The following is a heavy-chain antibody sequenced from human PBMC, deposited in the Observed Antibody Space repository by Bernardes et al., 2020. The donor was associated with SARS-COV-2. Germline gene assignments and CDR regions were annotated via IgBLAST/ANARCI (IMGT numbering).Heavy chain of an antibody. CDR2: ISAYNGNT. D-gene: IGHD6-19*01. J-gene: IGHJ5*02. Sequence: ASLKDSCKASGYTFTSYGFSWVRQAPGQGLEWMGWISAYNGNTNYAQKFQGRVTMTTDTSTMTAYMELRSLISDDTAVYYCARDYGAVAAKSGRFDPWGQGTLVTVSS. CDR1: GYTFTSYG. V-gene: IGHV1-18*01. CDR3: ARDYGAVAAKSGRFDP.